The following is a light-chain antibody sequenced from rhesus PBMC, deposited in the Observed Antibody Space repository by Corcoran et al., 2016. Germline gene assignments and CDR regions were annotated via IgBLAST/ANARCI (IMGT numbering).Light chain of an antibody. Sequence: QAAPTQSPSVSGSPGQSVTISCTGTNSDIGYYNRVSWYQQHPGKAPQLMIYGVSSRPSGVSDRFSGSKSGNTASLTISGLQAEDEADYYCSSFAGSGTYIFGSGTRLTVL. J-gene: IGLJ1*01. V-gene: IGLV2-13*03. CDR1: NSDIGYYNR. CDR3: SSFAGSGTYI. CDR2: GVS.